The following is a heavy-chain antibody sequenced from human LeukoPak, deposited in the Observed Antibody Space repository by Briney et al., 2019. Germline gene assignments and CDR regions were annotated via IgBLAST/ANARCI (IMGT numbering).Heavy chain of an antibody. D-gene: IGHD2-2*01. CDR1: GGCFSGYY. J-gene: IGHJ5*02. Sequence: PSETLSLTCAVYGGCFSGYYWSWIRQPPGKGLEWIGEINHSGSTNYNPSLKSRVTISVDTSKNQFSLKLSSVTAADTAVYYCARDPFYCSSTSCQRYNWFDPWGQGTLVTVSS. V-gene: IGHV4-34*01. CDR2: INHSGST. CDR3: ARDPFYCSSTSCQRYNWFDP.